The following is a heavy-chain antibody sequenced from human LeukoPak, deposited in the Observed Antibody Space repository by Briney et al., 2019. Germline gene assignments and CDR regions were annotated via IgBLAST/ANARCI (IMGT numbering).Heavy chain of an antibody. Sequence: GESLKISCKGSGYSFTSFWIGWVRQMPGKGLEWMGIIYPGDSDTRYSPSFQGQVTISADKSISTAYLQWSSLKASDTAMYYCARLWFGELSPETPLHFDYWGQGTLVTVSS. D-gene: IGHD3-10*01. J-gene: IGHJ4*02. V-gene: IGHV5-51*01. CDR1: GYSFTSFW. CDR3: ARLWFGELSPETPLHFDY. CDR2: IYPGDSDT.